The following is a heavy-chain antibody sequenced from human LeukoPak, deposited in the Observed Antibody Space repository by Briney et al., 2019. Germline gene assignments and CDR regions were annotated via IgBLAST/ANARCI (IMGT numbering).Heavy chain of an antibody. CDR2: ISYDGSNK. CDR1: GFTFSGYA. Sequence: GGSLRLSCAASGFTFSGYAMHWARQAPGKGLEWVAVISYDGSNKYYADSVKGRFTISRDNSKNTMYVQMNSLRAEDTAVYYCASSDYRPGHYFDYWGQGTRVTVSS. CDR3: ASSDYRPGHYFDY. J-gene: IGHJ4*02. V-gene: IGHV3-30-3*01. D-gene: IGHD4-11*01.